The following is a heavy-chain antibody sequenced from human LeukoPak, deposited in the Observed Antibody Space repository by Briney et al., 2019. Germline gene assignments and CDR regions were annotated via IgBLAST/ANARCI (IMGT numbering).Heavy chain of an antibody. Sequence: SETVSLTCAVYGEFFSGYYWRWMRHPRGKGGEWIGEINHSGSTNYNPSLKSRVTISVDTSKNQFSLKLSSVTAADTAVYYCAVEDTARRPGRTVDIWGQGTMVTVSS. CDR2: INHSGST. V-gene: IGHV4-34*01. J-gene: IGHJ3*02. D-gene: IGHD5-18*01. CDR1: GEFFSGYY. CDR3: AVEDTARRPGRTVDI.